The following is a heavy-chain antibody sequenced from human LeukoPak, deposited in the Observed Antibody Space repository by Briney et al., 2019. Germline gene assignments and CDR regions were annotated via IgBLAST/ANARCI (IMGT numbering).Heavy chain of an antibody. CDR1: GFTFSSYG. Sequence: GGPLSLSCAASGFTFSSYGMHWVRQAPGKGLKWVAFIRYDGSNKCSADSVKGRFTISRDNSKNTLYLQMNSLRAEDTAVYYCAKDRVGATVTSYYFDYWGQGTLVTVSS. CDR2: IRYDGSNK. D-gene: IGHD4-17*01. CDR3: AKDRVGATVTSYYFDY. J-gene: IGHJ4*02. V-gene: IGHV3-30*02.